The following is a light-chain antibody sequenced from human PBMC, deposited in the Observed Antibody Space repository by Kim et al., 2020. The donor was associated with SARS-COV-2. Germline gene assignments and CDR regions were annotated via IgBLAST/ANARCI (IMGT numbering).Light chain of an antibody. Sequence: DIVMTQSPDSLAVSLGERATINCKSSQTVLSTSNNKNFLAWFQHKPGQPPKLLISWASIRASGVPDRFSGSGSGTDLTLTISSVQAEDVAVYYCQQYYSFPYSFGQGTKLEI. V-gene: IGKV4-1*01. CDR1: QTVLSTSNNKNF. CDR3: QQYYSFPYS. J-gene: IGKJ2*03. CDR2: WAS.